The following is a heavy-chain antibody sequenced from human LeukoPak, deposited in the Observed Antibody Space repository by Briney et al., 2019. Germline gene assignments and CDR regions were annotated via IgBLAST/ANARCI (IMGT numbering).Heavy chain of an antibody. Sequence: PGGSLRLSCAASGFTFSSYEMNWVRQAPGKGLEWVSYISSSGSTIYYADSVKGRFTFSRDNAKNSLYLQMNSLRAEDTAVYYCARDDGYADYWGQGTLVTVSS. J-gene: IGHJ4*02. CDR2: ISSSGSTI. CDR1: GFTFSSYE. CDR3: ARDDGYADY. D-gene: IGHD5-24*01. V-gene: IGHV3-48*03.